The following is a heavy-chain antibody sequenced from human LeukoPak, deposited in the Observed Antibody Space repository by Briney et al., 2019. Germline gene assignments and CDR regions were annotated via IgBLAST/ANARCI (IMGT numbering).Heavy chain of an antibody. CDR3: ARDRYDYVWGSLDY. D-gene: IGHD3-16*01. CDR1: GGSISSYY. Sequence: PSETPSLTCTVSGGSISSYYWSWIRQPPGKGLEWIGRIYTSGSTNYNPSLKSRVTISVDTSKNQFSLKLSSVTAADTAVYYCARDRYDYVWGSLDYWGQGTLVTVSS. V-gene: IGHV4-4*08. CDR2: IYTSGST. J-gene: IGHJ4*02.